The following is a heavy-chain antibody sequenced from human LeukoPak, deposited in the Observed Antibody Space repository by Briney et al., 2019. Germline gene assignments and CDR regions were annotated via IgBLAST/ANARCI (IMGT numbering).Heavy chain of an antibody. CDR2: IVVGSGNT. CDR1: GFTFTSSA. Sequence: SVKVSCKASGFTFTSSAMQWVRQARGQRLEWIGWIVVGSGNTNYAQKFQERVTITRDMSTSTAYMELSSLRSEDTAVYYCAAGRGYGGNSDFDYWGQGTLVTVPS. CDR3: AAGRGYGGNSDFDY. D-gene: IGHD4-23*01. J-gene: IGHJ4*02. V-gene: IGHV1-58*02.